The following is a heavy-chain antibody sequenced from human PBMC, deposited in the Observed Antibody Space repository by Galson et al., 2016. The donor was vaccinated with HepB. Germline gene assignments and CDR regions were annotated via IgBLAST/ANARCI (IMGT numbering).Heavy chain of an antibody. CDR3: ATVKLTTWYFFDS. V-gene: IGHV3-15*01. CDR2: IKGEADGGTT. D-gene: IGHD2-2*01. J-gene: IGHJ4*02. Sequence: SLRLSCAASGLTFTNAWMTWVRQAPGKGLEWVGRIKGEADGGTTDYAAPVKGRFYISRDDSTHTLFLHMNSLRVEDGAVYYCATVKLTTWYFFDSWGQGTLVTVSS. CDR1: GLTFTNAW.